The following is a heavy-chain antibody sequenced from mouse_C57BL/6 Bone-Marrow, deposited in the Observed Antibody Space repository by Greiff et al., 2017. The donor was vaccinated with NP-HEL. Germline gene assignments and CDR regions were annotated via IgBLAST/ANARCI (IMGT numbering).Heavy chain of an antibody. J-gene: IGHJ2*01. CDR3: ARGGEDYFDY. V-gene: IGHV7-1*01. Sequence: EVQLMESGGGLVQSGRSLRLSCATSGFTFSDFYMEWVRQAPGKGLEWIAAIRNKANDYTTEYSASVKGRFIVSRDTSQSILYLQMNALRAEDTAIYYCARGGEDYFDYGCQGTTLTVTS. CDR1: GFTFSDFY. CDR2: IRNKANDYTT.